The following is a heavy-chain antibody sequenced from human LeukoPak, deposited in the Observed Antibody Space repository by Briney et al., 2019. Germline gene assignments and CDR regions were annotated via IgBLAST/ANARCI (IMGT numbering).Heavy chain of an antibody. CDR3: AREGSSSLYYYYYMDV. CDR2: ISSNGGST. D-gene: IGHD6-6*01. CDR1: GFTFSSYA. V-gene: IGHV3-64*01. J-gene: IGHJ6*03. Sequence: TGGSLRLSCAASGFTFSSYAMHWVRQAPGKGLEYVSAISSNGGSTYYANSVKGRFTISRDNSKNTLYLQMGSLRAEDMAVYYCAREGSSSLYYYYYMDVWGKGTTVTVSS.